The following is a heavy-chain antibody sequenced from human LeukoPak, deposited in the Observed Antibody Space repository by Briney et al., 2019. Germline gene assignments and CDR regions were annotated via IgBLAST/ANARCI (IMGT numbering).Heavy chain of an antibody. D-gene: IGHD5-12*01. CDR3: ASDGSRVDIVATIWDYYYYMDV. V-gene: IGHV1-69*05. Sequence: SSVKVSCKASGGTFSSYAISWVRQAPGQGLEWMGGIIPIFGKANYAQKFQGRVTITTDESTSTAYMELSSLRSEDTAVYYCASDGSRVDIVATIWDYYYYMDVWGKGTTVTVSS. J-gene: IGHJ6*03. CDR1: GGTFSSYA. CDR2: IIPIFGKA.